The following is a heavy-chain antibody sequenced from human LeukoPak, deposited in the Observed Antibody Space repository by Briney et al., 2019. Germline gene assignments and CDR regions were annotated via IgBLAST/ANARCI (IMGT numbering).Heavy chain of an antibody. CDR1: GFTFSDHV. Sequence: GSLRLSCAASGFTFSDHVMSWVRQAPGKGLEWVSSVRASGVGTHYADSVKGQFTISRDNSKNTLYLQMNSLRVEDTAVYYCAKSGTVAGTIMRGFDYWGQGALVTVSS. CDR2: VRASGVGT. V-gene: IGHV3-23*01. J-gene: IGHJ4*02. D-gene: IGHD6-19*01. CDR3: AKSGTVAGTIMRGFDY.